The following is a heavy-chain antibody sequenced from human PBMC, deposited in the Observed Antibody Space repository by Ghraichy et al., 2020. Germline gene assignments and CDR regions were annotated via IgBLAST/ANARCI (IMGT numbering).Heavy chain of an antibody. CDR1: GGSISSYY. CDR2: IYYSGST. J-gene: IGHJ4*02. D-gene: IGHD1-26*01. V-gene: IGHV4-59*01. CDR3: ARYASGSPVDY. Sequence: SETLSLTCTVSGGSISSYYWSWIRQPPGKGLEWIGYIYYSGSTNYNPSLKSRVTISVDTSKNQFSLKLSSVTAADTAVYYCARYASGSPVDYWGQGTLVTVSS.